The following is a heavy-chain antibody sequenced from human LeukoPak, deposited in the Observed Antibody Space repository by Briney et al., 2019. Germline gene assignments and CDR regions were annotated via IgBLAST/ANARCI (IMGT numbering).Heavy chain of an antibody. J-gene: IGHJ4*02. CDR2: ISSSSSYI. CDR3: ASAIVVVPAATDWDFDY. V-gene: IGHV3-21*04. Sequence: GGSLRLSCAASGFTFSSYSMNWVRQAPGKGLEWVSSISSSSSYIYYADSVKGRFTISRDNSKNTLYLQMNSLRAEDTAVYYCASAIVVVPAATDWDFDYWGQGTLVTVSS. D-gene: IGHD2-2*01. CDR1: GFTFSSYS.